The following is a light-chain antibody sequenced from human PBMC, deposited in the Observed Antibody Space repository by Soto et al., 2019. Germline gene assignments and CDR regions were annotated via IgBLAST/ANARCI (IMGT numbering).Light chain of an antibody. V-gene: IGKV1-39*01. Sequence: DIQLAPSPSSLSASVGDRVTITCRARQGINNYLNWYQQKPGKAPKLLVYAASTLQDGVPSRFRRSGSGTDFTLTISRLQPEEFAVYYCQQSYSSWLTFGGGTKVEI. J-gene: IGKJ4*01. CDR3: QQSYSSWLT. CDR2: AAS. CDR1: QGINNY.